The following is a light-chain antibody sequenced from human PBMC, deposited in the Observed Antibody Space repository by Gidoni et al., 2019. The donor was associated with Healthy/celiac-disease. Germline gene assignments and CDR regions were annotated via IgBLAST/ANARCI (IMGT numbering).Light chain of an antibody. CDR1: QSISSY. CDR3: QQSYSTPPFT. J-gene: IGKJ3*01. V-gene: IGKV1-39*01. CDR2: AAS. Sequence: DIQMTQSPSSLSASVGDRVTITCRASQSISSYLNWYQQKPGKAPKLLSYAASSLQCGVPSRFSGSRSGTDFTLPISRLQPEDFATYYCQQSYSTPPFTFGPGTKVDIK.